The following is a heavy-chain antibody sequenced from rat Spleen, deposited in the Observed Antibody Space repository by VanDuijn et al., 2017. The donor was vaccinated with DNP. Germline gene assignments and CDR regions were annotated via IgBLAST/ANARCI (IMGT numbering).Heavy chain of an antibody. V-gene: IGHV5-22*01. J-gene: IGHJ1*01. D-gene: IGHD1-2*01. CDR3: ARWSSSHWYFDF. CDR2: IRYAGDNK. Sequence: EVQLVESGGGLVQPGRSLKLSCVASGFTFNDFYMAWVRLKPQKGLEWVASIRYAGDNKEYGDSGKGRFTISRDNAKSTLYLQMNSLRSEDMATYYCARWSSSHWYFDFWGPGTMVTVSS. CDR1: GFTFNDFY.